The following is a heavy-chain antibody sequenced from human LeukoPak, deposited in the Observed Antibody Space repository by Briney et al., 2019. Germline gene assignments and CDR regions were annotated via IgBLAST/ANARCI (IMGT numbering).Heavy chain of an antibody. CDR2: IYYSGSI. J-gene: IGHJ5*02. CDR3: ARDANPHSYSSSWYGFPSSGNWFDP. D-gene: IGHD6-13*01. V-gene: IGHV4-39*07. Sequence: SETLSLTCTVSGGSISSSSYYWGWLRQPPGKGLEWIASIYYSGSIHYNPSLKSRVTISVDTSKNQFSLKLSSVTAADTAVYYCARDANPHSYSSSWYGFPSSGNWFDPWGQGTLVTVSS. CDR1: GGSISSSSYY.